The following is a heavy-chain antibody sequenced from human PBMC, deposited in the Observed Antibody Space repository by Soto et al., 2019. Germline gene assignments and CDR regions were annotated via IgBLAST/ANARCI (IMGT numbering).Heavy chain of an antibody. CDR3: ARSYDDFWIGYPRINWFDP. D-gene: IGHD3-3*01. V-gene: IGHV4-34*01. Sequence: QVQLQQWGAGLLKPSETLSLTCAVYGGSFSGYYWSWIRQPPGKGLEWIGEINHSGSTNYNPSLKSRVTISVDTSKYQFSLKLSSVTAADTAVYYCARSYDDFWIGYPRINWFDPWGQGTLVTVSS. J-gene: IGHJ5*02. CDR2: INHSGST. CDR1: GGSFSGYY.